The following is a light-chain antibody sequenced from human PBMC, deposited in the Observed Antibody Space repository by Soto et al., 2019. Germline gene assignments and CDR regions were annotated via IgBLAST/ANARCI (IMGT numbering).Light chain of an antibody. Sequence: QSALTQPASVSGSPGQSITISCTGTGSDVGGYNFVSWYQQHPGKAPKLMIYDVNIRPSGVSNRFSGSKSGNTASLTISGRQAEDEADYYCCSYASSSTRVIFGGGTKLTVL. V-gene: IGLV2-14*03. CDR3: CSYASSSTRVI. J-gene: IGLJ2*01. CDR1: GSDVGGYNF. CDR2: DVN.